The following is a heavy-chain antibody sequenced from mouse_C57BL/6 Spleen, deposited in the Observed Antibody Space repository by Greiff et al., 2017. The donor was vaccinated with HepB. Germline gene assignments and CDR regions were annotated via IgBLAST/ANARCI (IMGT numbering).Heavy chain of an antibody. CDR1: GFTFSDYG. V-gene: IGHV5-17*01. Sequence: EVQLVESGGGLVKPGGSLKLSCAASGFTFSDYGMHWVRQAPEKGLEWVAYISSGSSTIYYADTVKGRFTISRDNAKNTLFLQMTSLRSEDTAMYYCARSYYGSSYEGFAYWGQGTLVTVSA. D-gene: IGHD1-1*01. CDR2: ISSGSSTI. CDR3: ARSYYGSSYEGFAY. J-gene: IGHJ3*01.